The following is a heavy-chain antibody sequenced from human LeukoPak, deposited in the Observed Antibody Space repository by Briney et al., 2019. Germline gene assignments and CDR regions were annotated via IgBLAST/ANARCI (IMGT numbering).Heavy chain of an antibody. CDR2: IKSKKDGGTT. J-gene: IGHJ4*02. Sequence: PGGSLRLSCAASGFTFTNGWMSWVRQAPGKRLEWVGRIKSKKDGGTTDYAAPVKGRFTISRDDSKDTLHLQMSSLETEDIAVYYCTTEYYGAYNHWGQGTLVTVSS. CDR1: GFTFTNGW. V-gene: IGHV3-15*01. CDR3: TTEYYGAYNH. D-gene: IGHD4-17*01.